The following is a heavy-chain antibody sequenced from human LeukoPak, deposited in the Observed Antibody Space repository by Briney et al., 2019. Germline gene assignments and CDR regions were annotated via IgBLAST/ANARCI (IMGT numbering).Heavy chain of an antibody. Sequence: GGSLKLSCAASGFTFSGSAMPWVRQASGKGLEWVGRIRSKANSYATAYAASVKGRFTISRDDSKNTAYLQMNSLKTEDTAVYYCTRLAGGSSGYYYYYYGMDVWGQGTTVTVSS. CDR3: TRLAGGSSGYYYYYYGMDV. CDR1: GFTFSGSA. J-gene: IGHJ6*02. CDR2: IRSKANSYAT. D-gene: IGHD3-22*01. V-gene: IGHV3-73*01.